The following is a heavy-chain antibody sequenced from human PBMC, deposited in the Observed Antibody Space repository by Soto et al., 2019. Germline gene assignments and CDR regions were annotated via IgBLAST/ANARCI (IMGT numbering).Heavy chain of an antibody. Sequence: QLQLQESGPGLVKPSETLSLTCTVSGGSISSSSYYWGWIRQPPGKGLEWIGSIYYSGSTYYNPSLKSRVTISVDTSKNQFSLKLSSVTAADTAVYYCARPTETIAAAGLGYFDLWGRGTLVTVSS. CDR2: IYYSGST. CDR3: ARPTETIAAAGLGYFDL. J-gene: IGHJ2*01. D-gene: IGHD6-13*01. CDR1: GGSISSSSYY. V-gene: IGHV4-39*01.